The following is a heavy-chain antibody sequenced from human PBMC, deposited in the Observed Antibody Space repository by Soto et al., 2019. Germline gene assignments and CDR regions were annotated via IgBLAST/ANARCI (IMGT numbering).Heavy chain of an antibody. J-gene: IGHJ4*02. CDR1: GFTFSNHW. CDR2: IKQDGSEK. V-gene: IGHV3-7*04. Sequence: EVQLVESGGGLVQPGESLRLSCAASGFTFSNHWINWIRQTPGRGLEWLAVIKQDGSEKFYVDSVKGRFTVSRDNAMNSEYLKMNSLRVDETAVYYCARYWYLDYGGQGTVVTVSS. CDR3: ARYWYLDY. D-gene: IGHD2-15*01.